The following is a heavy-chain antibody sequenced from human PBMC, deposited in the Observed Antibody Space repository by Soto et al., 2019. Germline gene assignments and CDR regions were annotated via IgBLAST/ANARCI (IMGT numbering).Heavy chain of an antibody. CDR1: DVAFSNYG. CDR3: ARDDIPGIAVATYGMDV. J-gene: IGHJ6*02. Sequence: GGSLRLSCVASDVAFSNYGMHWVRQAPGKGLEWVAVIWYDGNNKYYIDSVKGRFTISRDNSKSTLYLQMNSLRAEDTAVYYCARDDIPGIAVATYGMDVWGQGTTVTVSS. CDR2: IWYDGNNK. D-gene: IGHD6-19*01. V-gene: IGHV3-33*01.